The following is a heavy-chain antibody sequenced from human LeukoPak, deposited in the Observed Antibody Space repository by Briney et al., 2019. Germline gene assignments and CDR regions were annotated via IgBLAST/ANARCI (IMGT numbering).Heavy chain of an antibody. V-gene: IGHV4-59*11. D-gene: IGHD1-26*01. CDR2: IYYSGST. J-gene: IGHJ4*02. CDR3: ARSGSIWELHIDY. Sequence: SETLSLTCTVSGGSIGSHYWSWIRQPPGKGLEWIGYIYYSGSTNYNPSLKSRVTISVDTSKNQFSLKLSSVTAADTAVYYCARSGSIWELHIDYWGQGTLVTVSS. CDR1: GGSIGSHY.